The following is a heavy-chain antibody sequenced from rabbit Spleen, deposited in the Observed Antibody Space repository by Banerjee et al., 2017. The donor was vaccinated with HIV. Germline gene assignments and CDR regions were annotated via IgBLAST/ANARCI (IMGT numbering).Heavy chain of an antibody. V-gene: IGHV1S40*01. D-gene: IGHD1-1*01. CDR3: ARDGASNTPYHFNL. CDR2: IYAGSSGYT. CDR1: GFSFSSSYW. J-gene: IGHJ4*01. Sequence: QSLEESGGDLVKPGASLTLTCTASGFSFSSSYWMCWVRQAPGKGLEWIACIYAGSSGYTYYASWAKGRFTISKTSSTTVTLQMTSLTVADTATYFCARDGASNTPYHFNLWGPGTLVTVS.